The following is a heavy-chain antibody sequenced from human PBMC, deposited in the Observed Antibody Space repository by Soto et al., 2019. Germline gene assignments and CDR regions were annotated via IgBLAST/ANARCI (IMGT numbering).Heavy chain of an antibody. D-gene: IGHD2-2*01. J-gene: IGHJ6*02. CDR1: GYTFTSYG. Sequence: QVQLVQSGAEVKKPGASVKVSCKSSGYTFTSYGISWVRQAPGQGLDWMGWISAYNGNTNYAQKLQGRVTMTTDTSPRTAYMELRSLRSDDTAVYYCAGLGYCSSTSCYRYYGMDVWGQGTTVTVSS. CDR3: AGLGYCSSTSCYRYYGMDV. CDR2: ISAYNGNT. V-gene: IGHV1-18*01.